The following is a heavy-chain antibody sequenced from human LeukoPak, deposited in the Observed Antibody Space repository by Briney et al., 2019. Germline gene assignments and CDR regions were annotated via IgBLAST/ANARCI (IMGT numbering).Heavy chain of an antibody. CDR1: GGTFSSYA. V-gene: IGHV1-69*04. D-gene: IGHD4-11*01. J-gene: IGHJ6*03. CDR3: ASAPTTVTTKYNYYYYYMDV. Sequence: ASVKVSCKASGGTFSSYAISWVRQAPGQGLEWMGRIIPILGIANYAQKFQGRVTITADKSTSTAYMELSSLRSDDTAVYYCASAPTTVTTKYNYYYYYMDVWGKGTTVTVSS. CDR2: IIPILGIA.